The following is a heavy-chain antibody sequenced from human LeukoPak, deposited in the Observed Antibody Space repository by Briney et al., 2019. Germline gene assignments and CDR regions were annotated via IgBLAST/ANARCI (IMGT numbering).Heavy chain of an antibody. CDR3: AKDRAGCGGDCGGDSFDI. CDR2: ISDSGGRA. D-gene: IGHD2-21*02. V-gene: IGHV3-23*01. J-gene: IGHJ3*02. Sequence: PGGSLRLSCATSGFSFSNYPMTWVRQAPGKGLEWVSGISDSGGRAYYADSARGRFTISRDNSKNTLYLQMDSLRAEDTALYYCAKDRAGCGGDCGGDSFDIWGQGTMVTVSS. CDR1: GFSFSNYP.